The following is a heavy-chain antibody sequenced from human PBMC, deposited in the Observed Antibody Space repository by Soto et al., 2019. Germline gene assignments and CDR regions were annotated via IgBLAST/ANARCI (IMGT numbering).Heavy chain of an antibody. D-gene: IGHD1-26*01. Sequence: QVQLVQSGAEVKKPGSSWRFSGKASGATLAGKAISGVRQPLEQGLEWLGGIIPIFGTANYAQKYQGRVTITADEYTSTAYMELSSLRSEDTAVYYCARAYSGSYSAGGQGTLVTVSS. CDR3: ARAYSGSYSA. CDR2: IIPIFGTA. CDR1: GATLAGKA. J-gene: IGHJ4*02. V-gene: IGHV1-69*01.